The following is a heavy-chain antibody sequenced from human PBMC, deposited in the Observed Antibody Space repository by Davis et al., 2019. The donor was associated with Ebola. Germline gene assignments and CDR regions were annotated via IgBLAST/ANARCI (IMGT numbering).Heavy chain of an antibody. D-gene: IGHD2-15*01. CDR2: IIPIFGTA. CDR3: ARARGGSCDY. J-gene: IGHJ4*02. Sequence: SVKVSCKASGYTFNSHGISWVRQAPGQGLEWMGGIIPIFGTANYAQKFQGRVTITADESTSTAYMELSSLRSEDTAVYYCARARGGSCDYWGQGTLVTVSS. V-gene: IGHV1-69*13. CDR1: GYTFNSHG.